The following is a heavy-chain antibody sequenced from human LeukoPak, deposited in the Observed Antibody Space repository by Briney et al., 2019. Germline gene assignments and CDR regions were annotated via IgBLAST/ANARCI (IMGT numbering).Heavy chain of an antibody. CDR2: INSDGSST. V-gene: IGHV3-74*01. Sequence: GGSLRLSCAASGFTFSSYWMHWVRQAPGKGLVWVSRINSDGSSTSYADSVKGRFTISRDNAKNSLYLQMNSLRAEDTAVYYCARFVYYDSRGQKRSPVRYYYFDYWGQGTLVTVSS. CDR3: ARFVYYDSRGQKRSPVRYYYFDY. D-gene: IGHD3-22*01. J-gene: IGHJ4*02. CDR1: GFTFSSYW.